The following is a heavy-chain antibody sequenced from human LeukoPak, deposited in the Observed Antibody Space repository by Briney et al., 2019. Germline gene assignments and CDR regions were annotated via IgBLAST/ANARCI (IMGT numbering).Heavy chain of an antibody. V-gene: IGHV3-7*01. J-gene: IGHJ4*02. CDR1: GFTFSSYW. CDR3: ARDLLKEFCSGTSCYASPDY. CDR2: INQDESKK. D-gene: IGHD2-2*01. Sequence: PGGSLRLSCAASGFTFSSYWMSWVRQAPGKGLEWVANINQDESKKYYVDSVKGRFTISRDNAKNSLYLQMNNLRAEDTAVYYCARDLLKEFCSGTSCYASPDYWGQGTLVTVSS.